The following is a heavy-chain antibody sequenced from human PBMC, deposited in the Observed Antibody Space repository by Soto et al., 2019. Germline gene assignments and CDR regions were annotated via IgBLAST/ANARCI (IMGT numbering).Heavy chain of an antibody. V-gene: IGHV3-23*01. J-gene: IGHJ6*02. CDR1: GFTFSSYA. D-gene: IGHD1-26*01. CDR2: ISGSGGST. CDR3: AKRGGGRSEPYYYYYGMDV. Sequence: EVQLLESGGGLVQPGGSLRLSCAASGFTFSSYAMSWVRQAPGKGLEWVSAISGSGGSTYYADSVKGRFTISRDNSTTTLYRKMNSQRAEETEVYYCAKRGGGRSEPYYYYYGMDVWGQGTTVTVSS.